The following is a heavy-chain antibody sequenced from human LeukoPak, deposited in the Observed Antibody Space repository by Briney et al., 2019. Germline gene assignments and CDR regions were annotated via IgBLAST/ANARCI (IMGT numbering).Heavy chain of an antibody. CDR2: IHYSGST. V-gene: IGHV4-59*01. CDR1: DGSISSYY. D-gene: IGHD3-22*01. Sequence: SETLSLTCSISDGSISSYYWTWIRQSPGKGLEWIGHIHYSGSTHYNPSLQSRVSISIDTSKNHFSLKLRSVTAVDTAVYYCARWGHFDTSGYFVVDYWGQGALVTVSS. J-gene: IGHJ4*02. CDR3: ARWGHFDTSGYFVVDY.